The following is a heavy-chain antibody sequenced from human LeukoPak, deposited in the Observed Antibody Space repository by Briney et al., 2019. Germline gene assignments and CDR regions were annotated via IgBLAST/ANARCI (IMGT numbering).Heavy chain of an antibody. V-gene: IGHV1-18*01. CDR2: ISANNGNT. J-gene: IGHJ4*02. D-gene: IGHD3-16*01. CDR1: GYTFTAYG. Sequence: ASVKVSCKASGYTFTAYGISWVRQAPGQGLEWMGWISANNGNTNYAQKVQGRVTMTRDTSTSTAYMELRSPRYDDTAVYYCSRDDGPFGGVRFDHWGQGTLVTVSS. CDR3: SRDDGPFGGVRFDH.